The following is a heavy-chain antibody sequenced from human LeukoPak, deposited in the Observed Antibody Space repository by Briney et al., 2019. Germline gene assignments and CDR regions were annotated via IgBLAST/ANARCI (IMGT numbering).Heavy chain of an antibody. Sequence: PGGSLRLSCAASGFTFSSYAMHWVRQAPGKGLEWVAVISYDGSNKYYADSVKGRFTISRDNSKNTLYLQMNSLRAEDTAVYYCARGHSPATVAEYYGMDVWGQGTTVTVSS. CDR3: ARGHSPATVAEYYGMDV. V-gene: IGHV3-30*04. D-gene: IGHD4-23*01. J-gene: IGHJ6*02. CDR1: GFTFSSYA. CDR2: ISYDGSNK.